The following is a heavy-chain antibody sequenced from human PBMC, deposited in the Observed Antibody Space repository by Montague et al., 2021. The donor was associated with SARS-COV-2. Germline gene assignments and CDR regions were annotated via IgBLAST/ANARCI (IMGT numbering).Heavy chain of an antibody. CDR1: GASSSNYY. Sequence: SETLSLTCAVYGASSSNYYWSWIRQSPGKGLEWVGEINHSGYTDXXPSLESRLTISLDSSKKQFSLKMTSVTAADTAIYYCASVPRYSFGFWAYWGQGTLVSVSS. D-gene: IGHD5-12*01. CDR3: ASVPRYSFGFWAY. J-gene: IGHJ4*02. CDR2: INHSGYT. V-gene: IGHV4-34*01.